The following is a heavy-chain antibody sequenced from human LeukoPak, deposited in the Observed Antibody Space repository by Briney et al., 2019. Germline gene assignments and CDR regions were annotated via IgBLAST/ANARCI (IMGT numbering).Heavy chain of an antibody. CDR3: AGLTRSAMSGAAY. J-gene: IGHJ4*02. CDR1: GFTFSSYW. CDR2: IKPDGSEK. V-gene: IGHV3-7*01. D-gene: IGHD6-13*01. Sequence: GGSLRLSCAASGFTFSSYWMNWVRQTPGKGLEWVANIKPDGSEKFYVDSVKGRFTNSRDNTKNSLYLQMNSLRGDDTAVYHCAGLTRSAMSGAAYWGQGTLVTVSS.